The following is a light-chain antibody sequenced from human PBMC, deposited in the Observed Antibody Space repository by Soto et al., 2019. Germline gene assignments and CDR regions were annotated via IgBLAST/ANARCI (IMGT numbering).Light chain of an antibody. Sequence: QSVLTQPPSASGTPGQRITISCSGSSSNIERNTVNWYQQLPGTAPKLLIYDNSQRPSGVPDRFSGSKSGTSASLAISGLQSADEADYYCAAWDASLHGPVFGGGTKLTVL. CDR1: SSNIERNT. CDR2: DNS. V-gene: IGLV1-44*01. CDR3: AAWDASLHGPV. J-gene: IGLJ2*01.